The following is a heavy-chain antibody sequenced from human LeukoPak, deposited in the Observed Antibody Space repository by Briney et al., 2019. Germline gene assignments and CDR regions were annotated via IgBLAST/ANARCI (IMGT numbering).Heavy chain of an antibody. CDR1: GFTFSNAW. J-gene: IGHJ6*03. CDR2: IKSKTGGGTT. V-gene: IGHV3-15*01. CDR3: TTEVEYSQKDYYYYYYMDV. D-gene: IGHD6-6*01. Sequence: GGSLRLSCAASGFTFSNAWMSWVRQAPGKGLEWVARIKSKTGGGTTDYAAPVKGRFTISRDDSKNTLYLQMNSLKTEDTAVYYCTTEVEYSQKDYYYYYYMDVWGKGTTVTVSS.